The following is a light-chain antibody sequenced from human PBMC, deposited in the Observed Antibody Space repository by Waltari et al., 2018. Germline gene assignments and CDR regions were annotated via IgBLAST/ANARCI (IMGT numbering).Light chain of an antibody. CDR1: KVGDKF. CDR3: QASDSSTVE. J-gene: IGLJ2*01. Sequence: SYELTQPPSVSVSPGQTASITCSGEKVGDKFACWYQQKPGQSPVLVIYQSSKRPTGIPERFSGSNSGNTATLTIRGTQAMDEADFYCQASDSSTVEFGGGTKLTVL. V-gene: IGLV3-1*01. CDR2: QSS.